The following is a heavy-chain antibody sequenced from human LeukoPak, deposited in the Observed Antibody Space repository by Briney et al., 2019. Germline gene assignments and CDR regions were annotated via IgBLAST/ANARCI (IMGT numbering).Heavy chain of an antibody. V-gene: IGHV3-7*01. CDR1: GFTFSSYW. CDR3: ARGSLSSSPSY. Sequence: PGGSLRLSCAASGFTFSSYWMSLVRQAPRKGLEWVANIKQDGSEKYYVDSVKGRFTISRDNAKNSLYLQMNSLRAEDTAVYYCARGSLSSSPSYWGQGTLVTVSS. CDR2: IKQDGSEK. J-gene: IGHJ4*02. D-gene: IGHD6-13*01.